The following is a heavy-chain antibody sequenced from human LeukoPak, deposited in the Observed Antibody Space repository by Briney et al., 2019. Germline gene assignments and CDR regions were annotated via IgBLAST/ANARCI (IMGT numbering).Heavy chain of an antibody. Sequence: GGSLRLSCSTSGLTFSTCGMHWVRQAPGRGLEWLTLIRPDGRKKFYSDSVKGRFTVSRDNFKNMLYLEMNSRRSEDTAVYYCVKDDPVLHYWGQGTLVSVSS. CDR2: IRPDGRKK. CDR3: VKDDPVLHY. J-gene: IGHJ4*02. CDR1: GLTFSTCG. V-gene: IGHV3-30*02.